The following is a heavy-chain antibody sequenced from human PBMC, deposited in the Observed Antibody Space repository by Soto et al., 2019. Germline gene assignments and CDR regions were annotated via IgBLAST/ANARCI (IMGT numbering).Heavy chain of an antibody. Sequence: GSLRLSCVASGFNLSHPWMTWVRQAAGNGLEWVCRIKSKTDGGTADYAAPVKGRATISIDDSKNTVYLQMNSLKTEDTAVYYCTTGIYYDILTGYHNAAYWGHGALVTVSS. CDR1: GFNLSHPW. CDR2: IKSKTDGGTA. CDR3: TTGIYYDILTGYHNAAY. J-gene: IGHJ4*01. V-gene: IGHV3-15*01. D-gene: IGHD3-9*01.